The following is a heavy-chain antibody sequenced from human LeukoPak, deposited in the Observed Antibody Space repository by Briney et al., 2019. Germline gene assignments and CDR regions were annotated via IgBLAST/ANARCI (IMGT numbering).Heavy chain of an antibody. CDR2: IYYSGST. CDR1: GGSISSGDYY. D-gene: IGHD3-22*01. Sequence: SQALSLTCTVSGGSISSGDYYWSWIRQPPGKGLEWIGYIYYSGSTYYNPSLKSRVTISVDTSKNQFSLKLSSVTAADTAVYYCARDPGGRYYDSSGFRYNWFDPWGQGTLVTVSS. V-gene: IGHV4-30-4*01. CDR3: ARDPGGRYYDSSGFRYNWFDP. J-gene: IGHJ5*02.